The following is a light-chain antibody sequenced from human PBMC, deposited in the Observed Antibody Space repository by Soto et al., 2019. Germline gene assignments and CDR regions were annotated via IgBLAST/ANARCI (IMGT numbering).Light chain of an antibody. CDR2: GAS. V-gene: IGKV1-39*01. Sequence: DIQMTQSPSSLSASVGDRVTLTCRASQSISTYLNWYQQKPGKAPKLLIYGASSVHSGVPTRFSGSGSGTEFTLTISSLQPEDFATYYCQQSDSTPLTFGGGTKGGYQ. CDR1: QSISTY. J-gene: IGKJ4*01. CDR3: QQSDSTPLT.